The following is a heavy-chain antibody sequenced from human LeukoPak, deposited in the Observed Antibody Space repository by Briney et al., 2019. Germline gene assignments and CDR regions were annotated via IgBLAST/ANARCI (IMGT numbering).Heavy chain of an antibody. CDR1: GVSIRSYY. V-gene: IGHV4-4*07. D-gene: IGHD3-22*01. CDR3: ARKTHYYDSSGYFDP. Sequence: SETLSLTCTVSGVSIRSYYWSWIRQPAGKGLEWIGRFHTSGSTNYNPSLKSRVTMSVDTSKNQFSLKLSSVTAEDTALYYCARKTHYYDSSGYFDPWGQGTLVTVSS. J-gene: IGHJ5*02. CDR2: FHTSGST.